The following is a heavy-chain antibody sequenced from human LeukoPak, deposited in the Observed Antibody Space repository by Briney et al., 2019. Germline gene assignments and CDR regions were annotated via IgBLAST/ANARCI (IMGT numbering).Heavy chain of an antibody. V-gene: IGHV3-7*01. CDR1: GFTFSSYW. CDR2: IKQDGSEK. D-gene: IGHD2-2*01. CDR3: ARGRRQYCSSTSCPRPYYYYYMDV. J-gene: IGHJ6*03. Sequence: GGSLRLSCAASGFTFSSYWMSWVRQAPGKGLEWVANIKQDGSEKYYVDSVKGRFTISRDNAKNSLYLQMNSLRAGDTAVYYCARGRRQYCSSTSCPRPYYYYYMDVWGKGTTVTVSS.